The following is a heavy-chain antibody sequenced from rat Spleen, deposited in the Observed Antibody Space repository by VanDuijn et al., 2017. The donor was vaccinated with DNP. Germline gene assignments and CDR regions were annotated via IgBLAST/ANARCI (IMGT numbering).Heavy chain of an antibody. CDR3: ARTPYSSYRCYFDY. V-gene: IGHV5-17*01. CDR2: VTYDGRTT. J-gene: IGHJ2*01. Sequence: EVQLVESGGGFVQPGRSLKLSCAASGFTFSDYAMAWVRQAPKRGLEWVATVTYDGRTTYYRDSVKGRFTISRDNAKNTLYLQMDSLRSADTATYYCARTPYSSYRCYFDYWGQGVMVTVSS. CDR1: GFTFSDYA. D-gene: IGHD1-2*01.